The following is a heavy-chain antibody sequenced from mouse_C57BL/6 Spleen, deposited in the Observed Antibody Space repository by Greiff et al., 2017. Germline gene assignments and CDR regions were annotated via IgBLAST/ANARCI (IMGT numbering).Heavy chain of an antibody. Sequence: DVQLVESEGGLVQPGSSMKLSCTASGFTFSDYYMAWVRQVPEKGLEWVANINYDGSSTYYLASLKSRFIISRDNAKNILYLQMSSLKSEDTATYYCAREDYRGFAYWGQGTLVTVSA. J-gene: IGHJ3*01. CDR1: GFTFSDYY. CDR3: AREDYRGFAY. D-gene: IGHD2-12*01. CDR2: INYDGSST. V-gene: IGHV5-16*01.